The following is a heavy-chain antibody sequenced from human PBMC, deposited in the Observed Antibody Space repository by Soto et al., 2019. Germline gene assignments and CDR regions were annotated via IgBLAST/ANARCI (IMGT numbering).Heavy chain of an antibody. CDR3: ARDTVSGFWSGYPPGY. CDR2: IWYDGSNK. J-gene: IGHJ4*02. V-gene: IGHV3-33*01. D-gene: IGHD3-3*01. Sequence: GGSLRLSCAASGFTFSSYGMHWVRQAPGKGLEWVAVIWYDGSNKYYADSVKGRFTISRDNSKNTLYLQMNSLRAEDTAVYYCARDTVSGFWSGYPPGYWGQGTLVTVSS. CDR1: GFTFSSYG.